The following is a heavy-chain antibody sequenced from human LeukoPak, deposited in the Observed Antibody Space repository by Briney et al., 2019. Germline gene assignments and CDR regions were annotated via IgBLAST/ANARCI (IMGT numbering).Heavy chain of an antibody. Sequence: SVKVSCKASGFTFTSSAMQWVRQARGQRLEWIGWIVVGSGNTNYAQKFQERVTITRDISTSTAYMELSSLRSEDTAVYYCATSTAVAGSLDYWGQGTLVTVSS. CDR1: GFTFTSSA. CDR2: IVVGSGNT. CDR3: ATSTAVAGSLDY. D-gene: IGHD6-19*01. V-gene: IGHV1-58*02. J-gene: IGHJ4*02.